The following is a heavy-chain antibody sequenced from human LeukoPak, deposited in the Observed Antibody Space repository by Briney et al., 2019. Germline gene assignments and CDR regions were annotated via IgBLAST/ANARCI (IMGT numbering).Heavy chain of an antibody. V-gene: IGHV4-4*02. CDR3: ARNGGNSDYDY. CDR2: IYRNGAT. J-gene: IGHJ4*02. Sequence: PSETLSLTCAVSGGSISSSSSICWTWVRQPPGEGLEWIGEIYRNGATNYNPSLKSRVTMLLDKSKNQFFLKLNSVTAADTAVYYCARNGGNSDYDYWGQGTLVTVSA. D-gene: IGHD4-23*01. CDR1: GGSISSSSSIC.